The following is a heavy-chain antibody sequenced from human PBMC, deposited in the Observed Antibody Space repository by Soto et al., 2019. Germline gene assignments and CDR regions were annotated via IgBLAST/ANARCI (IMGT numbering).Heavy chain of an antibody. J-gene: IGHJ5*02. D-gene: IGHD3-10*01. CDR2: INHSGST. Sequence: SETLSLTCAVYGVSFSGYYWIWIRQPPGKGLEWIGEINHSGSTNYNPSLKSRVTISVDTSKNQFSLKLSSVTAADTAVYYCARGRITMVRGRNWFDPWGQGTLVTV. CDR3: ARGRITMVRGRNWFDP. V-gene: IGHV4-34*01. CDR1: GVSFSGYY.